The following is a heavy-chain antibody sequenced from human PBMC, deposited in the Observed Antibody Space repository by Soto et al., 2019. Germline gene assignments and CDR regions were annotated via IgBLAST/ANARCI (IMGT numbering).Heavy chain of an antibody. CDR2: VSGSGGST. CDR3: AKEEVPDY. CDR1: GFSFNGYS. V-gene: IGHV3-23*01. D-gene: IGHD2-2*01. J-gene: IGHJ4*02. Sequence: PGGSLRLSFAASGFSFNGYSMSWVRQVPGKGLEWVSAVSGSGGSTYYADSVKGRFTISRDNFKNTGDLQMNSLTLEDTAVYYCAKEEVPDYWGQGILVTVSS.